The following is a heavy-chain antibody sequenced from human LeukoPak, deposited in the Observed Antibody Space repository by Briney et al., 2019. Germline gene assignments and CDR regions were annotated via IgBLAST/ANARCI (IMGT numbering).Heavy chain of an antibody. Sequence: PGGSLRLSCAASGFTFDDYAMHWVRQAPGKGLEWVSGISWNSGSIGYADSVKGRFTISRDNAKNSLYLQMNSLRAEDTALYYCAKDGSRYYYGSGSLFDYWGQGTLVTVSS. V-gene: IGHV3-9*01. CDR3: AKDGSRYYYGSGSLFDY. CDR2: ISWNSGSI. J-gene: IGHJ4*02. D-gene: IGHD3-10*01. CDR1: GFTFDDYA.